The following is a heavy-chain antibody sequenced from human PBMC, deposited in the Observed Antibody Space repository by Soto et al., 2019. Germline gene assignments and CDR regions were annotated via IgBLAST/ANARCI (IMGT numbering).Heavy chain of an antibody. V-gene: IGHV1-18*04. CDR2: ISAYNGNT. J-gene: IGHJ6*02. CDR1: GYTFTSYG. CDR3: ARDRRSPLDRVLRFLEPPPYYYGMDV. D-gene: IGHD3-3*01. Sequence: ASVKVSCKASGYTFTSYGISWVRQAPGQGLEWMGWISAYNGNTNYAQKLQGRVTMTTDTSTSTAYMELRSLRSDDTAVYYCARDRRSPLDRVLRFLEPPPYYYGMDVWGQGTMVTVSS.